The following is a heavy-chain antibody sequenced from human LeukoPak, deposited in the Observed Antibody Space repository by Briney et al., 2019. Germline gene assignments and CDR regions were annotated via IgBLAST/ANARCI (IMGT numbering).Heavy chain of an antibody. CDR2: ISSSGSTI. Sequence: GGSLRLSCAASGFTFSDYYMSWIRQAPGKGLEWVSYISSSGSTIYYADSVKGRFTISRDNAKNSLYLQMSSLRAEDTAVYYCARDAGYCSSTSCYTEFGGQGTLVTVSS. D-gene: IGHD2-2*02. CDR3: ARDAGYCSSTSCYTEF. J-gene: IGHJ4*02. CDR1: GFTFSDYY. V-gene: IGHV3-11*04.